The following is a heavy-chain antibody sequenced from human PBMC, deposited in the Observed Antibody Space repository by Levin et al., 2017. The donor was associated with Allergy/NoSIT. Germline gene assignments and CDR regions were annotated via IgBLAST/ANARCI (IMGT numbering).Heavy chain of an antibody. J-gene: IGHJ6*02. CDR2: ISYDGSNK. CDR3: AKERVVVVPAAMLVGYYYYGMDV. V-gene: IGHV3-30*18. Sequence: PRASVKVSCAASGFTFSSYGMHWVRQAPGKGLEWVAVISYDGSNKYYADSVKGRFTISRDNSKNTLYLQMNSLRAEDTAVYYCAKERVVVVPAAMLVGYYYYGMDVWGQGTTVTVSS. D-gene: IGHD2-2*01. CDR1: GFTFSSYG.